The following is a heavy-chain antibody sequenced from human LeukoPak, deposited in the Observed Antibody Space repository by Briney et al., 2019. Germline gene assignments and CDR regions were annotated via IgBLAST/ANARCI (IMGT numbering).Heavy chain of an antibody. Sequence: KPSETLSLTCTVSGGSISSSSYYWGWIRQPPGKGLEWTGSIYYSGSTYYNPSLKSRVTTSVDTSKNQFSLKLSSVTAADTAVYYCARDSYSSSSSLWGQGTLVTVSS. CDR3: ARDSYSSSSSL. J-gene: IGHJ4*02. CDR2: IYYSGST. CDR1: GGSISSSSYY. D-gene: IGHD6-6*01. V-gene: IGHV4-39*07.